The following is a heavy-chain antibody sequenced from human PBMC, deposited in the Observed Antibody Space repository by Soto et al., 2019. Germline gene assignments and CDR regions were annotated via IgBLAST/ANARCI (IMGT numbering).Heavy chain of an antibody. V-gene: IGHV4-61*01. CDR3: ARRVVTAIPRIYYYGMDV. J-gene: IGHJ6*02. Sequence: SETLSLTCTVSGGSVSSGSYYWSWIRQPPGKGLEWIGYIYYSGSTNYNPSLKSRVTISVDTSKNQFSLKLSSVTAADTAVYYCARRVVTAIPRIYYYGMDVWGQGTSVTVS. D-gene: IGHD2-21*02. CDR1: GGSVSSGSYY. CDR2: IYYSGST.